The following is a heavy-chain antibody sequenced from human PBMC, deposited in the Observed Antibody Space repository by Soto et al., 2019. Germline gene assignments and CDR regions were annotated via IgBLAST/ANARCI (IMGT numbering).Heavy chain of an antibody. Sequence: TLSLTCTVSGGSISSGGYYWSWIRQHPGKGLEWIGYIYYSGSTYYNPSLKSRVTISVDTSKNQFSLELSSVTAADTAVYYCAREKYLRYSSGWYDYWGQGTLVTVSS. CDR1: GGSISSGGYY. CDR2: IYYSGST. J-gene: IGHJ4*02. D-gene: IGHD6-19*01. V-gene: IGHV4-31*03. CDR3: AREKYLRYSSGWYDY.